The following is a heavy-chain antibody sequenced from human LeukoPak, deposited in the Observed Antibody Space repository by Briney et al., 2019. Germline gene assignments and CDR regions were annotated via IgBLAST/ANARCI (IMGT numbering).Heavy chain of an antibody. J-gene: IGHJ4*02. CDR1: VFTFSSYW. D-gene: IGHD2-15*01. Sequence: GGSLRLSCAASVFTFSSYWMHWVRQAPGKGLVWVSRINSDESSTSCADSVKGRFSISRDNAKNTLYLQMNSLRAEDTAVYYCARGEVVVAATPFDYWGQGTLVTVSS. CDR3: ARGEVVVAATPFDY. V-gene: IGHV3-74*01. CDR2: INSDESST.